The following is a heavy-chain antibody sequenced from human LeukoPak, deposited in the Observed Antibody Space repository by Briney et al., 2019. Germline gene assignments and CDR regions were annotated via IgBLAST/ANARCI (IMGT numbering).Heavy chain of an antibody. V-gene: IGHV1-58*02. Sequence: GTSVNVSCKASGFTFTSSAMQWVRQARGQRREWIGWIVVGSGNTNYAQKFQERVTITRDMSTRTAYMQLSSLRSEDTAVYYCAAGNLSTSGSYYYYYYMDVWGKGTTVTVSS. CDR2: IVVGSGNT. D-gene: IGHD1-26*01. J-gene: IGHJ6*03. CDR3: AAGNLSTSGSYYYYYYMDV. CDR1: GFTFTSSA.